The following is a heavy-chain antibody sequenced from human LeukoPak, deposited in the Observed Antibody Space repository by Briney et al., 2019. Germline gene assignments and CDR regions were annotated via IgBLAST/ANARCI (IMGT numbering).Heavy chain of an antibody. CDR3: ARGRGNDI. J-gene: IGHJ4*02. CDR2: ISASASTE. CDR1: GFTFSVHE. Sequence: PGGSLRLSCAASGFTFSVHEMNWVRQAQGKGPEWVSYISASASTEKYADSVKGRFTISRDNAKSSLYLQMNSLRVEVTAVYYCARGRGNDIWGQGTRVAVSS. V-gene: IGHV3-48*03. D-gene: IGHD2-8*01.